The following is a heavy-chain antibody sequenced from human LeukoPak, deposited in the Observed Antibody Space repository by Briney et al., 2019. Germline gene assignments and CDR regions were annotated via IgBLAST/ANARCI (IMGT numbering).Heavy chain of an antibody. CDR3: TRDHRGWPWWWFFF. CDR2: INQDGSEK. J-gene: IGHJ6*03. D-gene: IGHD2-15*01. V-gene: IGHV3-7*01. Sequence: SWVRQGPAKGLELVAYINQDGSEKNYADSVKSRITVSRANDKNSLFLDMNSLRVEDTFMYYCTRDHRGWPWWWFFFWGRG.